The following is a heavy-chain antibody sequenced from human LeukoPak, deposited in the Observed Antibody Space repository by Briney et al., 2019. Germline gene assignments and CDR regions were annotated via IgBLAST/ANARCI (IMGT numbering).Heavy chain of an antibody. CDR3: ARGGIHMTTQHFDH. V-gene: IGHV4-59*01. Sequence: PSETLSLTCTVSGGSISSYYWSWVRQPPGKGLEWIGYIYYSGRTNYNPSLQSRVTISVDTSKNQFSLNLSSVTTADTAVYYCARGGIHMTTQHFDHWGQGTLVTVSP. CDR2: IYYSGRT. CDR1: GGSISSYY. D-gene: IGHD1-1*01. J-gene: IGHJ4*02.